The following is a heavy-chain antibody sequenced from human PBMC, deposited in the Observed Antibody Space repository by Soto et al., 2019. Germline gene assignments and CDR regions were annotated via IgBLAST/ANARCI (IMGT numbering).Heavy chain of an antibody. CDR2: INKDGSEK. CDR1: GFTSASYW. V-gene: IGHV3-7*01. CDR3: TRDGHNWNDLDY. J-gene: IGHJ4*02. Sequence: EVQLVESGGGLVQPGGSLRLSCAASGFTSASYWMTWVRQAPGKGLEYVANINKDGSEKNYVESVRGRFTISRDNAQNSLHMQMDSLRAEHTAVYYCTRDGHNWNDLDYWGQGTLVTVSS. D-gene: IGHD1-1*01.